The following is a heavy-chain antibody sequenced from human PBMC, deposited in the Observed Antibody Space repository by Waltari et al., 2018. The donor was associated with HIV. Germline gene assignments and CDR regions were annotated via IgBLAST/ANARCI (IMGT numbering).Heavy chain of an antibody. CDR2: IYPDDADT. CDR3: ARNRLGRSWFDP. D-gene: IGHD3-16*02. CDR1: GFTFTNYW. Sequence: EVQLEQSGAEGKKPGESLKISCKASGFTFTNYWIAWVRQTPGKGLEWMGIIYPDDADTIHSPSFEGHVTISADKSTTTAYLQWNSLRASDSGIYYCARNRLGRSWFDPWGQGTLVTVAS. V-gene: IGHV5-51*01. J-gene: IGHJ5*02.